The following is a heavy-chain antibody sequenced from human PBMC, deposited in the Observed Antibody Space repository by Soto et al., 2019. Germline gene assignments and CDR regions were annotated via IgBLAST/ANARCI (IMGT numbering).Heavy chain of an antibody. CDR1: GGSFSGYY. J-gene: IGHJ6*02. D-gene: IGHD2-15*01. CDR3: ARVGGRLRRYYGMDV. V-gene: IGHV4-34*01. CDR2: INHSGST. Sequence: SETLSLTCAVYGGSFSGYYWSWIRQPPGKGLEWIGEINHSGSTNYNPSLKSRVTISVDTSKNQFSLKLSSVTAADTALYYCARVGGRLRRYYGMDVWGQGTTVTVSS.